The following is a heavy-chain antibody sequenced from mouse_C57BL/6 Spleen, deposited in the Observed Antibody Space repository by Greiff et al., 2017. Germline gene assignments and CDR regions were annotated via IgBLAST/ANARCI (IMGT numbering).Heavy chain of an antibody. D-gene: IGHD1-1*01. J-gene: IGHJ3*01. Sequence: QVHVKQSGPELVKPGASVKISCKASGYAFSSSWMNWVKQRPGKGLEWIGRIYPGDGDTNYNGKFKGKATLTADKSSSTAYMQLSSLTSEDSAVYFCARPRNYYGSSYPFAYWGQGTLVTVSA. CDR2: IYPGDGDT. V-gene: IGHV1-82*01. CDR1: GYAFSSSW. CDR3: ARPRNYYGSSYPFAY.